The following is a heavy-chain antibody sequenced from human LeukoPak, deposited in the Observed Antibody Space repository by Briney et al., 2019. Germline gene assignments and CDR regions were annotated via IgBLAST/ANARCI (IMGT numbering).Heavy chain of an antibody. D-gene: IGHD1-26*01. J-gene: IGHJ4*02. CDR2: IHDSGTT. Sequence: KTSETLSLTCTVSGVPIMTYFWTWIRQPPGKGLEWIGNIHDSGTTNYNPSLKSRVTMSVDTSKNQFSPKRSPVTAADTAMYYYVLGARPSGYCGQGTLVTVSS. V-gene: IGHV4-59*01. CDR1: GVPIMTYF. CDR3: VLGARPSGY.